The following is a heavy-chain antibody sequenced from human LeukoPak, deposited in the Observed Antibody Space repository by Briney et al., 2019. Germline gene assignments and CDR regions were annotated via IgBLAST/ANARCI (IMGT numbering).Heavy chain of an antibody. CDR3: AKQSLLWFGVYYFDY. V-gene: IGHV3-23*01. J-gene: IGHJ4*02. D-gene: IGHD3-10*01. CDR2: ISGSGGST. CDR1: GFTFSSYA. Sequence: GGSLRLSCAASGFTFSSYAMSWVRQAPGKGLEWVSAISGSGGSTYYADSVKGRFTISRDNSKNTLYLQMNSLRAEDTAVYYCAKQSLLWFGVYYFDYWGQGTLVTASS.